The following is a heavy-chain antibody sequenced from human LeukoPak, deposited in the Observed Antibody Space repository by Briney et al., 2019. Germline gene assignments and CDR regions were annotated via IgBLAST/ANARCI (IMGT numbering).Heavy chain of an antibody. Sequence: SETLSLTCAVYGGSFSGYYWSWIRQPPGKGLEWIGEINHSGSTNYNPSLKSRVTISVDTSKNQFSLKLSSVTAADTAVYYCARWAEIVVVTAADAFDIWGQGTMDTVSS. CDR2: INHSGST. D-gene: IGHD2-21*02. J-gene: IGHJ3*02. CDR1: GGSFSGYY. V-gene: IGHV4-34*01. CDR3: ARWAEIVVVTAADAFDI.